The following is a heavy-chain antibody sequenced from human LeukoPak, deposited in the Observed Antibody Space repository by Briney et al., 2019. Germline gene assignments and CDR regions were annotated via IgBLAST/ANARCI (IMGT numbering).Heavy chain of an antibody. J-gene: IGHJ4*02. Sequence: SETLSLTCAVSGYSISSGYYWGWIRQPPGKGLEWIGSIYYSGSTYYNPSLKSRVTISVDTSKNQFSLKLSSVTAADTAVYYCARGVGYSGYPYFDYWGQGTLVTVSS. D-gene: IGHD5-12*01. CDR1: GYSISSGYY. CDR2: IYYSGST. CDR3: ARGVGYSGYPYFDY. V-gene: IGHV4-38-2*01.